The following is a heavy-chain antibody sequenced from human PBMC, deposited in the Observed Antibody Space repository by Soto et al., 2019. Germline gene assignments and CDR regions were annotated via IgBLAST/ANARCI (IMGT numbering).Heavy chain of an antibody. V-gene: IGHV3-23*01. D-gene: IGHD4-17*01. Sequence: GGSLRLSCAASGFTFRNYAMSWVRQAPGAGLEWVSGVTASGSRTYYADSVKGRFSISRDNSNNALFLQMNSLRAEDTALYYCAKDPNGDFVGAFDIWGRGTMVTVSS. CDR2: VTASGSRT. CDR3: AKDPNGDFVGAFDI. CDR1: GFTFRNYA. J-gene: IGHJ3*02.